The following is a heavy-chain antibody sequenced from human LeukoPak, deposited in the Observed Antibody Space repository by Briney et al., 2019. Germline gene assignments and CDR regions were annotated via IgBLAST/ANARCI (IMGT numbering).Heavy chain of an antibody. D-gene: IGHD1-26*01. J-gene: IGHJ4*02. Sequence: ASVKVSCKASGYTFTSYGITCVRQAPGQGLEWMGLISAYNGNTKYAQNFQGRVTMTTDTSTTTAYMELRSLRSDDTAVYYCARVTRILGPTPTNFDCWGQGTLVTVSS. CDR3: ARVTRILGPTPTNFDC. V-gene: IGHV1-18*01. CDR1: GYTFTSYG. CDR2: ISAYNGNT.